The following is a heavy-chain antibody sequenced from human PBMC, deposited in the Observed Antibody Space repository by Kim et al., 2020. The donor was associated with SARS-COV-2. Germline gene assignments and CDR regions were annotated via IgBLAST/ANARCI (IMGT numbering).Heavy chain of an antibody. Sequence: SETLSLTCAVYGGSFSGYYWSWIRQPPGKGLEWVGEINHSGSTNYNPSLKSRGTISVDTSKNQFSLKLSSVTAADTAVYYCARRGYYDILTGRRPFDYWG. CDR1: GGSFSGYY. CDR2: INHSGST. J-gene: IGHJ4*01. D-gene: IGHD3-9*01. V-gene: IGHV4-34*01. CDR3: ARRGYYDILTGRRPFDY.